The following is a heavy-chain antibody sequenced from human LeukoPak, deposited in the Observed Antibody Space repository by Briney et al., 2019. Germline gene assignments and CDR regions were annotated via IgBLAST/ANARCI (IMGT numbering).Heavy chain of an antibody. CDR1: GFTFSNCG. V-gene: IGHV3-21*01. D-gene: IGHD1-26*01. J-gene: IGHJ4*02. Sequence: PGGSLRLSCAASGFTFSNCGMHRVRQAPGKGLEWVSSISSSSSYIYYVDSVKGRFTISRDNAKNSLYLQMNSLRAEDTAVYYCAGASGSYYAYWGQGTLVTVSS. CDR2: ISSSSSYI. CDR3: AGASGSYYAY.